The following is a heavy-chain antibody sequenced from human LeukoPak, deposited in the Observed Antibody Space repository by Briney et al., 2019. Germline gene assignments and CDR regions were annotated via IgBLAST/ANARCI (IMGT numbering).Heavy chain of an antibody. CDR1: GGSINSYY. CDR2: IYYSGST. Sequence: PSETLSLTCTVSGGSINSYYWSCIRQPPGKGLEWIGYIYYSGSTNYNPSLKSRVTISVDTSKNQFSLKLSSVTAADTAVYYCARGGDILTGYYRFDYWGQGTLVTVSS. J-gene: IGHJ4*02. D-gene: IGHD3-9*01. CDR3: ARGGDILTGYYRFDY. V-gene: IGHV4-59*08.